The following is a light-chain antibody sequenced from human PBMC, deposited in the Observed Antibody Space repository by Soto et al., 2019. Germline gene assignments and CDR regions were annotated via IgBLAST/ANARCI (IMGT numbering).Light chain of an antibody. V-gene: IGLV1-44*01. CDR1: NSNIGSNT. CDR3: AAWDDSLNGRV. Sequence: QPVLTQPHSASGTPGQRVTICCSGSNSNIGSNTVNWYQQLPGTAPKLLIYYDNLRPSGVPDRISGSKSGTSASLAISGLQSDDEADYYCAAWDDSLNGRVFGTGTKLTVL. J-gene: IGLJ1*01. CDR2: YDN.